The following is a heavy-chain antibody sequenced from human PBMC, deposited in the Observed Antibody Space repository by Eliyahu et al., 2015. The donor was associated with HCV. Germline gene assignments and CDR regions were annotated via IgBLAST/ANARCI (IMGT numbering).Heavy chain of an antibody. CDR1: GFIFGYYS. Sequence: EVQLVESGGGLVQPGGSLRLSXAASGFIFGYYSMSWVRQAPGKGLGWVSYISDSSRNIYYADSVKGRFTISRDNAKNSLYLQMNSLRDEDTAVYFCARRGSGRYGMDVWGQGTTVTVSS. D-gene: IGHD3-10*01. CDR3: ARRGSGRYGMDV. J-gene: IGHJ6*02. V-gene: IGHV3-48*02. CDR2: ISDSSRNI.